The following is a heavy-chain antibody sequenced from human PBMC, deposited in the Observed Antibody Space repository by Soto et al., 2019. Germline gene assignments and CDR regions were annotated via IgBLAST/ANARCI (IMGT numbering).Heavy chain of an antibody. CDR2: INSDGIST. V-gene: IGHV3-74*01. CDR3: VRDDIGLGSDH. J-gene: IGHJ4*02. Sequence: GGSLRLSCAASGFTFSSYWMHWVRQDPGKGLVWVSHINSDGISTTYADSVKGRFTISRDNAKNTLYLQMNSLRAEDTALYYCVRDDIGLGSDHWGRGTLVTVSS. D-gene: IGHD1-26*01. CDR1: GFTFSSYW.